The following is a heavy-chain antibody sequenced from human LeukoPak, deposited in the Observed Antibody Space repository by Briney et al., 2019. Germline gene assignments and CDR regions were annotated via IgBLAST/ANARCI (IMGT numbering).Heavy chain of an antibody. CDR3: ARGVTMVRGVRGPGY. V-gene: IGHV1-18*01. Sequence: ASVKVPCKASGYTFTSYGISWVRQAPGQGLEWMGWISAYHGNTNYAQKLQGRVTMTTDTSTSTAYMELGSLRSDDTAVYYCARGVTMVRGVRGPGYWGQGTLVTVSS. CDR1: GYTFTSYG. J-gene: IGHJ4*02. CDR2: ISAYHGNT. D-gene: IGHD3-10*01.